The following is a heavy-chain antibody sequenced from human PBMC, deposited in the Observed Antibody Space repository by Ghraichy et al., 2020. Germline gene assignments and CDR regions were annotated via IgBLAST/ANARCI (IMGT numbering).Heavy chain of an antibody. D-gene: IGHD1-1*01. CDR3: ARGVGSTDDTTHWFDP. Sequence: LSLTCEASGFTFSGFSMNWVRQAPGKGLEWVSYIKSDSSAIHYAASVKGRFTISRDNVRNSLYLQMNSLRDEDTAVYYCARGVGSTDDTTHWFDPWGQGTLVTVSS. V-gene: IGHV3-48*02. J-gene: IGHJ5*02. CDR1: GFTFSGFS. CDR2: IKSDSSAI.